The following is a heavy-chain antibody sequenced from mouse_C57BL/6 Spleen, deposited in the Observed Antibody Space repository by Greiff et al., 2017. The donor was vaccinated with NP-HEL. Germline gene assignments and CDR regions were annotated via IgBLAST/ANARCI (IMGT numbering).Heavy chain of an antibody. V-gene: IGHV1-52*01. CDR1: GYTFTSYW. J-gene: IGHJ4*01. CDR3: SRYGRDAMCC. Sequence: QVQLQQPGAELVRPGSSVKLSCKASGYTFTSYWMHWVKQRPIQGLEWIGNIDPSDSETHYNQKFKDKATLTVDKSSSTAYMQLSSLTSEVSAVYDGSRYGRDAMCCRGQGTSVTVAS. CDR2: IDPSDSET. D-gene: IGHD1-1*01.